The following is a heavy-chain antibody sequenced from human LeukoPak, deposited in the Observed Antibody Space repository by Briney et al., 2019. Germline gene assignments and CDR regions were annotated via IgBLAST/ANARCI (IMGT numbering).Heavy chain of an antibody. CDR3: ARGPHALWFGGGAFDY. CDR2: IYSTDIT. D-gene: IGHD3-10*01. J-gene: IGHJ4*02. Sequence: GGSLRLSCAASGFNVSVNYMSWVRQAPGKGLEWLSVIYSTDITAYADSVKGRFTISRDNSKNSLTLQMNSLRVEDTAVYYCARGPHALWFGGGAFDYWGQGTLVTVSS. V-gene: IGHV3-53*01. CDR1: GFNVSVNY.